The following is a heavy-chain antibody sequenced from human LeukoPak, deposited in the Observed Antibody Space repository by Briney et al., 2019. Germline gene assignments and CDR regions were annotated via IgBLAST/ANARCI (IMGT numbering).Heavy chain of an antibody. Sequence: GGSLRLSCAASGFTFSSYGMHWVRQAPGKGLEWVAYIRYDGSNKYYEDSMKGRFTISRDNSKNMLYLQMNSLRAEDTAVYYCARNRKSLDAFDIWGQGTMVTVSS. CDR2: IRYDGSNK. D-gene: IGHD1-14*01. CDR3: ARNRKSLDAFDI. CDR1: GFTFSSYG. J-gene: IGHJ3*02. V-gene: IGHV3-30*02.